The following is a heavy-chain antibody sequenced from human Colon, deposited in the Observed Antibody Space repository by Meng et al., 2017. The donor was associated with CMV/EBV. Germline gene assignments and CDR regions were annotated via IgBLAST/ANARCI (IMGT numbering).Heavy chain of an antibody. D-gene: IGHD6-25*01. V-gene: IGHV1-2*02. Sequence: ASVKVSCKASGYAFIDYYIHWVRQAPGQRLEWMGWMTSDAGNTVYAPQFRGRVAMTRDTSINTAYMELSSPTSDDTAVYYCARASQSQRLHDYWGQGTLVTVSS. CDR2: MTSDAGNT. CDR3: ARASQSQRLHDY. CDR1: GYAFIDYY. J-gene: IGHJ4*02.